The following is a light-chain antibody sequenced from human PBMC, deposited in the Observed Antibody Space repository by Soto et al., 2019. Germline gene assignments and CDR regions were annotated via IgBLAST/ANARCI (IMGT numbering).Light chain of an antibody. CDR2: KAS. Sequence: DIQMTQSPSTLSASVGDRVTITCRASQSISSWLAWYQQKPGKAPKLLIYKASSLESGVPSRFSGSGSGTEFTLTISSLQPDDFATYYCQQYNHYPYTFGQGTKLEIK. CDR3: QQYNHYPYT. V-gene: IGKV1-5*03. CDR1: QSISSW. J-gene: IGKJ2*01.